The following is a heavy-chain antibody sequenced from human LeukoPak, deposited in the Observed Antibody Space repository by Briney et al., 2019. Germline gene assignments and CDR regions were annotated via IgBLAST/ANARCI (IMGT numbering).Heavy chain of an antibody. J-gene: IGHJ4*02. V-gene: IGHV3-9*01. Sequence: GRSLRLYCAASGFTFDDYAMHWVRQAPGKGLEWVSGISWNSGSIGYADSVKGRFTISRGNAKNSLYLQMNSLRAEDTALYYCAKVAPLYSGPYYFDYWGQGTLVTVSS. CDR2: ISWNSGSI. CDR3: AKVAPLYSGPYYFDY. CDR1: GFTFDDYA. D-gene: IGHD1-26*01.